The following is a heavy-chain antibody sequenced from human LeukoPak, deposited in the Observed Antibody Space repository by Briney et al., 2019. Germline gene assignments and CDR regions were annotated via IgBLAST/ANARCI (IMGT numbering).Heavy chain of an antibody. V-gene: IGHV3-30*15. Sequence: GGSLRLSCAASGFTFRSYAMHWVRQAPGKGLEWVAVISYDGSRQHYADFLEGRFTISRDNSKNTVSLQMSSLRTEDTAVYYCARDYPTVTTSYYYYGMDVWGQGTTVTVSS. CDR2: ISYDGSRQ. CDR1: GFTFRSYA. CDR3: ARDYPTVTTSYYYYGMDV. D-gene: IGHD4-17*01. J-gene: IGHJ6*02.